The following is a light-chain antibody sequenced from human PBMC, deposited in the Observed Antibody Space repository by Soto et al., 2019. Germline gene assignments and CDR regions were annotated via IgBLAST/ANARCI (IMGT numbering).Light chain of an antibody. CDR1: GYDIGGYNF. V-gene: IGLV2-14*01. J-gene: IGLJ1*01. CDR2: DVT. Sequence: QSVLTQPASVSGSPGQSITISCGGTGYDIGGYNFVSWYQHHPGKAPKLIIYDVTHRPSGVSERFSGSKSGFTASLTISGLQPEDESHYYCASFTSISTYVXGTGTKSPS. CDR3: ASFTSISTYV.